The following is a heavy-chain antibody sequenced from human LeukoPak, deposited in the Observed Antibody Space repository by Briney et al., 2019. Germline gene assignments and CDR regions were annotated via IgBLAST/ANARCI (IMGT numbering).Heavy chain of an antibody. CDR2: VSNSGGST. V-gene: IGHV3-23*01. CDR3: AKDRGY. Sequence: GGSLRLSCAASGFTFSTYGMSWVRQAPGKGLEWVSGVSNSGGSTYYADSVQGRFTISRDNSKNTLYLQMNSLRAEDTAVYYCAKDRGYWGQGTLVTVSS. CDR1: GFTFSTYG. J-gene: IGHJ4*02.